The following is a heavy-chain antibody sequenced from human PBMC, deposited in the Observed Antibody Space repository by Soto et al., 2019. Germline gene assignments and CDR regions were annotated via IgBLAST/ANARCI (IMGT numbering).Heavy chain of an antibody. CDR3: ARVVMTTVPVSDYYGMDV. V-gene: IGHV1-69*11. CDR2: IIPFIGTA. D-gene: IGHD4-4*01. J-gene: IGHJ6*02. CDR1: GGTFSSYA. Sequence: GASVKVSCKASGGTFSSYAISWVRQAPGQGLECMGRIIPFIGTANYAQKFQGRVTITAEESTSTAYMELTSLRSEDTAVYYCARVVMTTVPVSDYYGMDVWGQGTTVTVSS.